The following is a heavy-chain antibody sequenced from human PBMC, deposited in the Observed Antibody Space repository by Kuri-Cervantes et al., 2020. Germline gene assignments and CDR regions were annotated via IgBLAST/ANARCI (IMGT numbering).Heavy chain of an antibody. D-gene: IGHD6-13*01. CDR2: ISSSGSTI. CDR3: AKEDINIAAGPDY. CDR1: GFTFSDYY. J-gene: IGHJ4*02. Sequence: GESLKISCAASGFTFSDYYMSWIRQAPGKGLEWVSYISSSGSTIYYADSVKGRFTISRDNAKNSLYLQMNSLRAEDTAVYYCAKEDINIAAGPDYWGQGTLVTVSS. V-gene: IGHV3-11*04.